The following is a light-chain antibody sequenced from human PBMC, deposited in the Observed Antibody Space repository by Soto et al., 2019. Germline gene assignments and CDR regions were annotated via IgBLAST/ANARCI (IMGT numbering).Light chain of an antibody. J-gene: IGLJ1*01. CDR1: SSNIGAGYD. Sequence: VLTQPPSVSGAPGQRVTISCTGSSSNIGAGYDVHWYQQLPGTAPKLLIYGNSNRPSGVPDRFSGSKSGTSASLAITGLQAEDEADYYCQSYDSSLSGYVFGTGTKVNVL. V-gene: IGLV1-40*01. CDR2: GNS. CDR3: QSYDSSLSGYV.